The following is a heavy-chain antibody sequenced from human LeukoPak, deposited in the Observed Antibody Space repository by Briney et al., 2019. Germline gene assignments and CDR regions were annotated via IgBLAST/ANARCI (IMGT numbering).Heavy chain of an antibody. J-gene: IGHJ4*02. V-gene: IGHV1-2*06. D-gene: IGHD2-21*02. CDR1: GYTFTGYY. CDR2: INPNSGGT. CDR3: ARATTAAYCGGDCYSGTDY. Sequence: ASVKVSCKASGYTFTGYYMHWVRQAPGQGLEWMRRINPNSGGTNYAQKFQGRVTMTRDTSISTAYMELSRLRSDDTAVYYCARATTAAYCGGDCYSGTDYWGQGTLVTVSS.